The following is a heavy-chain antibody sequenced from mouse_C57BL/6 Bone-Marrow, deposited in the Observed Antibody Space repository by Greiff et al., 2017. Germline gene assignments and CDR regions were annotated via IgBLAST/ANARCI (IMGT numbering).Heavy chain of an antibody. V-gene: IGHV1-69*01. J-gene: IGHJ4*01. D-gene: IGHD1-1*01. CDR2: IDPSDSYT. CDR3: AREGDYYGDAMDY. CDR1: GYTFTSYW. Sequence: QVHVKQPGAALVMPGASVKLSCKASGYTFTSYWMHWVKQRPGQGLEWIGEIDPSDSYTNYNQKFKGKSTLTVDKSSSTAYMQLSSLTSEDSAVYYCAREGDYYGDAMDYWGQGTSVTVSS.